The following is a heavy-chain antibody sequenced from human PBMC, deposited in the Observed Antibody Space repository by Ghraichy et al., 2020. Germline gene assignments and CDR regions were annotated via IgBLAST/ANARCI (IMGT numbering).Heavy chain of an antibody. J-gene: IGHJ1*01. Sequence: GESLNISCKVSGYTLTELSMHWVRQAPGKGLEWMGGFDPEDGETIYAQKFQGRVTMTEDTSTDTAYMELSSLRSEDTAVYYCATVDYGRLPVVVVAAVYFQHWGQGTLVTVSS. V-gene: IGHV1-24*01. D-gene: IGHD2-15*01. CDR1: GYTLTELS. CDR3: ATVDYGRLPVVVVAAVYFQH. CDR2: FDPEDGET.